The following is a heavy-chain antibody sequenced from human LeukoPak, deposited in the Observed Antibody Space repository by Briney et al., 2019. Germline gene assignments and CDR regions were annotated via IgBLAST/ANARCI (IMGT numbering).Heavy chain of an antibody. CDR1: GGSISSYY. J-gene: IGHJ4*02. Sequence: PSETLSLTCTVSGGSISSYYWSWIRQPPGKGLEWIGYIYYSGSTYYNPSLKSRVTISVDTSKNQFSLKLSSVTAADTAVYYCARVFRYYYDSSGSFDYWGQGTLVTVSS. CDR3: ARVFRYYYDSSGSFDY. V-gene: IGHV4-59*12. D-gene: IGHD3-22*01. CDR2: IYYSGST.